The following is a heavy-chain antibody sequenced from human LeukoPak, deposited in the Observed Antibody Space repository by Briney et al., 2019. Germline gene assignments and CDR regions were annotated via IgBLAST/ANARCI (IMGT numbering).Heavy chain of an antibody. J-gene: IGHJ4*02. V-gene: IGHV4-34*01. CDR2: INRSGST. D-gene: IGHD1-26*01. CDR1: GGSFSGYY. CDR3: ARRDTVGWDS. Sequence: SETLSLTCAVYGGSFSGYYRNWIRQSPGKGLEWIGEINRSGSTNCNPSLKRRVTLSVDTSKNQFSLKLSSVTAADTALYYCARRDTVGWDSWGQGTLVTVSS.